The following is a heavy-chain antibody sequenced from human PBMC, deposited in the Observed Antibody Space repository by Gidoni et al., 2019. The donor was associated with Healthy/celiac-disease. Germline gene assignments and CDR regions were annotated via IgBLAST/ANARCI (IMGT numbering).Heavy chain of an antibody. CDR1: GGSISSYY. CDR2: IYYSGST. D-gene: IGHD1-26*01. V-gene: IGHV4-59*12. Sequence: QVQLQESGPGLVKPSETLSLTCTVSGGSISSYYWSWIRQPPGKGLEWIGYIYYSGSTNYNPSLKSRVTISVDTSKNQFSLKLSSVTAADTAVYYCARDGRGELLRGHDAFDIWGQGTMVTVSS. CDR3: ARDGRGELLRGHDAFDI. J-gene: IGHJ3*02.